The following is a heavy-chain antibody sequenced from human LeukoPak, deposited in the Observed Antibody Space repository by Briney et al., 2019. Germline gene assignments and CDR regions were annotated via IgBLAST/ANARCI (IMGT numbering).Heavy chain of an antibody. CDR2: ISAYKGNT. V-gene: IGHV1-18*01. Sequence: GASVKVSCKASGYTFTSYGISWVRQAPGQGLEWMGWISAYKGNTNYAQKLQGRVTMTTDTSTSTAYMELRSLRSDDTAVYYCARDNSPAVGATTRIGSPGNYWGQRTLVTVSS. D-gene: IGHD1-26*01. CDR3: ARDNSPAVGATTRIGSPGNY. J-gene: IGHJ4*02. CDR1: GYTFTSYG.